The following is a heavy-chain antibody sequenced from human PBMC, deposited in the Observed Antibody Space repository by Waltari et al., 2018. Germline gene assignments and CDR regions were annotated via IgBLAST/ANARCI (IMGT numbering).Heavy chain of an antibody. Sequence: QVQLQESGPGLVKPSETLSLTCTVSGGSISSHYWSWIRPPAGKGLEWIGRIYTSGSTNYNPSLKSRVTISVDKSKNQFSLKLSSVTAADTAVYYCAREENRSEGFWDRKWSVFDYWGQGTLVTVSS. J-gene: IGHJ4*02. D-gene: IGHD2-15*01. CDR3: AREENRSEGFWDRKWSVFDY. V-gene: IGHV4-4*07. CDR1: GGSISSHY. CDR2: IYTSGST.